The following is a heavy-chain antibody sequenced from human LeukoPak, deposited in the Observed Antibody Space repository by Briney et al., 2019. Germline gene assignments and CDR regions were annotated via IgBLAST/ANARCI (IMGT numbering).Heavy chain of an antibody. J-gene: IGHJ4*02. D-gene: IGHD6-19*01. Sequence: GGSLRLSCAASGFTFSSYSMNWVRQAPGKGLEWVSSISSSSSYIYYADSVKGRFTISRDNAKNSLYLQMNSLRAEDTAVYYCARDGLAVAGNFDYWGQGTLVTVSS. CDR1: GFTFSSYS. CDR3: ARDGLAVAGNFDY. V-gene: IGHV3-21*01. CDR2: ISSSSSYI.